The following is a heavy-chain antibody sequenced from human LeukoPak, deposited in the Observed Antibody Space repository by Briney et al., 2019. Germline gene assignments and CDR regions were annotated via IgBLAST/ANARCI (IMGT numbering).Heavy chain of an antibody. D-gene: IGHD3-22*01. V-gene: IGHV3-30*18. Sequence: GGSLRLSCAASGFTFSSFAMHWVRQAPGKGLERVAVISSDGVNKYSADSVKGRFTISRDNSKNTLYLQMNSLRAADTAVYYCAKGQNYYDGSGYYSTDYWGQGTPVTVSS. CDR2: ISSDGVNK. CDR3: AKGQNYYDGSGYYSTDY. CDR1: GFTFSSFA. J-gene: IGHJ4*02.